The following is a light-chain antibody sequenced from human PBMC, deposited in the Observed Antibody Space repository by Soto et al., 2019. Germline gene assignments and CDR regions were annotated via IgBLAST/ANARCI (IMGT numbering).Light chain of an antibody. J-gene: IGKJ1*01. Sequence: EIVLTQSPGTLSLSPGERATLSCRASQSVSSTYLAWYQQKPGKAPRLLIYGASSRATGIPDMFSGSGSVTDFTLTISRLEPEDFAVYYCQQYGNSPPWTFGQGTKVEIK. V-gene: IGKV3-20*01. CDR1: QSVSSTY. CDR3: QQYGNSPPWT. CDR2: GAS.